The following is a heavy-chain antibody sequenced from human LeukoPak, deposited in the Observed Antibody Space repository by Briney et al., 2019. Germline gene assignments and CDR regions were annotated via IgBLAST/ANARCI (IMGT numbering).Heavy chain of an antibody. J-gene: IGHJ3*02. CDR2: INPNSGGT. V-gene: IGHV1-2*02. D-gene: IGHD3-9*01. CDR3: ARPGILTGYAAFDS. Sequence: GASVKVYSKASGYTFTCYYMHWVRQAPGQGLEWMGWINPNSGGTNYAQKFQGRVTMTRDTSISTAYMELSRLRSDDTAVYYCARPGILTGYAAFDSGGQGTMVTVSS. CDR1: GYTFTCYY.